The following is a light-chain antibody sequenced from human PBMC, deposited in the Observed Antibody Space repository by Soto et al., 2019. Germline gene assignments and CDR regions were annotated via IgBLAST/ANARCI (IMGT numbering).Light chain of an antibody. V-gene: IGKV3-15*01. CDR2: DAS. J-gene: IGKJ1*01. Sequence: EKVMTQSPATLSVSPGERATLSCGASQSVRSNVAWYQQKPGQPPRLLIYDASTRATGIPSRFSGSGSGTEFTLTIGSLKSEDFAVYYCQQYDNWPRTLGQGTKVDIK. CDR1: QSVRSN. CDR3: QQYDNWPRT.